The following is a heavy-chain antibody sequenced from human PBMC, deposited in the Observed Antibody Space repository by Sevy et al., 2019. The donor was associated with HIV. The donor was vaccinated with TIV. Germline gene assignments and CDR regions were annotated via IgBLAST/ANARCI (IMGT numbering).Heavy chain of an antibody. CDR3: ARDKGNYGSGSYYPFRYYYYMDV. D-gene: IGHD3-10*01. CDR2: ISSSGSTI. CDR1: GFTFSDYY. V-gene: IGHV3-11*04. Sequence: GGSLRLSCAASGFTFSDYYMSWIRQAPGKGLEWVSYISSSGSTIYYADSVKGRFTISRDNAKNSLYLQMNSLRAEDTAVYYCARDKGNYGSGSYYPFRYYYYMDVWGKGTTVTVSS. J-gene: IGHJ6*03.